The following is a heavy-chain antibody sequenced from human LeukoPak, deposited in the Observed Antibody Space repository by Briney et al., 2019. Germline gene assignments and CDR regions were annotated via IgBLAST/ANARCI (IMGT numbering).Heavy chain of an antibody. CDR3: ANDSEIVVVPAAHHDY. Sequence: GGSLRLSCAASGFTFSSYAMSWDRQAPGKGLEWVSAISGSGGSTYYADSVKGRFTISRDNSKNTLYLQMNSLTAQDTAVYYCANDSEIVVVPAAHHDYWGQGTLVTVSS. D-gene: IGHD2-2*01. CDR1: GFTFSSYA. V-gene: IGHV3-23*01. J-gene: IGHJ4*02. CDR2: ISGSGGST.